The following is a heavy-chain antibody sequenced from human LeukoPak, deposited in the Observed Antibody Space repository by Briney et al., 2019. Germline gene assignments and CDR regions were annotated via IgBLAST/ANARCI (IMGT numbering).Heavy chain of an antibody. V-gene: IGHV4-59*01. CDR2: IYYSGST. D-gene: IGHD3-10*01. CDR3: ARFGPKVD. J-gene: IGHJ4*02. CDR1: GGSISSYY. Sequence: SETLSLTCTVSGGSISSYYWSWIRQPPGKGLEWIGYIYYSGSTNYSPSLKSRVTISVDTSKNQFSLKLSSVTAADTAVYYCARFGPKVDWGQGTLVTVSS.